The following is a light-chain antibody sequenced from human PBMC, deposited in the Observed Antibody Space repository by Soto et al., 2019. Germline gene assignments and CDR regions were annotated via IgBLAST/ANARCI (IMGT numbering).Light chain of an antibody. J-gene: IGKJ1*01. V-gene: IGKV3-20*01. CDR3: QQYSSWLWT. CDR2: GAS. CDR1: QNLGSGY. Sequence: EIVLTQSPGTLSLSPGDRATLSCRASQNLGSGYLAWYQQKPGQAPRLLIYGASNRATGVPARISGSVSGTEFTLTIASLQSEDFAVYYCQQYSSWLWTFGQGTKVDIK.